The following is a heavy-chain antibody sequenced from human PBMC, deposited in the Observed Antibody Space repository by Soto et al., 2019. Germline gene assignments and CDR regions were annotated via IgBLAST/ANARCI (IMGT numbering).Heavy chain of an antibody. CDR1: GGPFSSYA. D-gene: IGHD3-10*01. Sequence: SVKVSFKASGGPFSSYAVSCVRQAPGQGLEWMGGIIPIFGTANYAQKFQGRVTITADESTSTAYMELSSLRSEDTAVYYCARARRELLWFGESNGAFDPWGQGTMVTVSS. CDR2: IIPIFGTA. CDR3: ARARRELLWFGESNGAFDP. J-gene: IGHJ5*02. V-gene: IGHV1-69*13.